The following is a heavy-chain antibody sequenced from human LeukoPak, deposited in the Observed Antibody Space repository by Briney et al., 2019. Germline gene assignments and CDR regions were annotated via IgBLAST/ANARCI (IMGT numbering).Heavy chain of an antibody. Sequence: GGSLRLSCAASGFTFSSYSMNWVRQAPGKGLEWVSSISSSSSYIYYADSVKGRFTISRDNAKNSLYLQMSSLRAEDTAVYYCARNGAPVVTAITPYYYMDVWGKGTTVTVSS. CDR2: ISSSSSYI. J-gene: IGHJ6*03. CDR3: ARNGAPVVTAITPYYYMDV. V-gene: IGHV3-21*01. CDR1: GFTFSSYS. D-gene: IGHD2-21*02.